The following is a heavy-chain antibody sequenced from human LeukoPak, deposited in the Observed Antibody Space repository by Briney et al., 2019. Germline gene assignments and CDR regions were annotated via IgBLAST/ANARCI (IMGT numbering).Heavy chain of an antibody. V-gene: IGHV4-31*11. CDR1: GGSISSGGYS. J-gene: IGHJ4*02. Sequence: SQTLSLTCAVSGGSISSGGYSWSWIRQHPGKGLEWIGYIYYSGSTYYNPSLKSRVTISVDTSKNQFSLKLSSVTAADTAVYYCARVDTAMVFDYWGQGTLVTVSS. CDR2: IYYSGST. CDR3: ARVDTAMVFDY. D-gene: IGHD5-18*01.